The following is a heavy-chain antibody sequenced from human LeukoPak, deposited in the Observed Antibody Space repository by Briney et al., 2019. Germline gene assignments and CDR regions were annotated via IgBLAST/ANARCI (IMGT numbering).Heavy chain of an antibody. V-gene: IGHV1-24*01. Sequence: ASVKVSCTVSGYTLTELSMHWVRQAPGKGLEWMGGFDPEDSETIYAQKFQGRVTMTEDTSTDTAYMELSSLRSEDTAVYYCATAKLGYCTNGVCYPYYFDYWGQGTLVTVSS. CDR3: ATAKLGYCTNGVCYPYYFDY. D-gene: IGHD2-8*01. CDR2: FDPEDSET. J-gene: IGHJ4*02. CDR1: GYTLTELS.